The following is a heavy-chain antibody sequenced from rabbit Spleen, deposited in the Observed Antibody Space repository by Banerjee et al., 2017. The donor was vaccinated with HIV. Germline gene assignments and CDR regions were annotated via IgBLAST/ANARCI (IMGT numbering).Heavy chain of an antibody. CDR1: GFSFSSNW. Sequence: QSLEESGGGLVKPGGTLTLTCTVSGFSFSSNWICWVRQAPGKGLEWIACIDTATGKDVYANWVNGRFSISRENAQNTVFLQMTSLTAADTATYFCARSYIGKAITSLNLWGQGTLVTVS. J-gene: IGHJ4*01. CDR2: IDTATGKD. CDR3: ARSYIGKAITSLNL. V-gene: IGHV1S43*01. D-gene: IGHD1-1*01.